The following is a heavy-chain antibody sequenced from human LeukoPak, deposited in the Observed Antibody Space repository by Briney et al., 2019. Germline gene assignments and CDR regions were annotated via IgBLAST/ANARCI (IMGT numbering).Heavy chain of an antibody. CDR1: GFTFSSYV. V-gene: IGHV3-23*01. J-gene: IGHJ6*02. CDR3: ARSTVVTPPYYYGMDV. D-gene: IGHD4-23*01. CDR2: ISGSGGNT. Sequence: GGSLRLSCAASGFTFSSYVMSWVRQAPGKGLEWVSAISGSGGNTYYADSVKGRFTISRDNAKNSLYLQMNSLRAEDTAVYYCARSTVVTPPYYYGMDVWGQGTTVTVSS.